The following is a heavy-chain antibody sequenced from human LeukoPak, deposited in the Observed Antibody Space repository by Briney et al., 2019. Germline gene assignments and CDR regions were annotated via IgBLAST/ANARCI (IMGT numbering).Heavy chain of an antibody. J-gene: IGHJ4*02. CDR3: AARGSDSLYFDY. Sequence: SETLSLTCTVSGGSIRSGGYYWSWIRQHPGKGLEWIGYIYYSGSTYYNPSLKSRVTISVDTSKNQFSLKLSSVTAADTAVYYCAARGSDSLYFDYWGQGTLVTVSS. V-gene: IGHV4-31*03. D-gene: IGHD2-21*01. CDR2: IYYSGST. CDR1: GGSIRSGGYY.